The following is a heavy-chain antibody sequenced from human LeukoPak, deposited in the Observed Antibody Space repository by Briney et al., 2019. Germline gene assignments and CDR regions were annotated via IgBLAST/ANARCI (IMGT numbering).Heavy chain of an antibody. CDR1: GYTFTSYD. V-gene: IGHV1-8*01. J-gene: IGHJ4*02. CDR3: ARGGYYYDSSGPKVDY. Sequence: ASVKVSCKAFGYTFTSYDINWVRQATGQGLEWMGWMNPNSGNTGYAQKFQGRVTMTRNTSISTAYMELSSLRSEDTAVYYCARGGYYYDSSGPKVDYWGQGPLATVSS. D-gene: IGHD3-22*01. CDR2: MNPNSGNT.